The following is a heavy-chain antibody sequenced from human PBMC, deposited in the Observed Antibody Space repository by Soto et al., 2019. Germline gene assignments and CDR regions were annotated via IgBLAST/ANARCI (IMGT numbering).Heavy chain of an antibody. Sequence: PSETLSLTCTVSVGTIRSSNYYWAWIRQPPGKGLEWIGSIDYSWSTYYNPSLKSRVTISLDTSNNHFSLKLGSVTAADTALYYCSRRAPEGFDTWGQGTLVTVSS. CDR2: IDYSWST. CDR3: SRRAPEGFDT. CDR1: VGTIRSSNYY. J-gene: IGHJ5*02. V-gene: IGHV4-39*02.